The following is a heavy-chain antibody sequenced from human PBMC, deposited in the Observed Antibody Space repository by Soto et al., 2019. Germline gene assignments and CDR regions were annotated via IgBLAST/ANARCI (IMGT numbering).Heavy chain of an antibody. J-gene: IGHJ5*02. CDR1: GFSLSTSGGG. CDR3: ADRRMVSDETGWVDP. V-gene: IGHV2-5*02. D-gene: IGHD2-8*01. CDR2: IYWDEDN. Sequence: QITLKESGPTLVNPTPTLTLTCTIFGFSLSTSGGGVGWIRRPRGKALEWLASIYWDEDNDYSPSMKSRPTITNDTTKNKEVLTMTNMDPVDTTTYYCADRRMVSDETGWVDPWGQGTLVTVSS.